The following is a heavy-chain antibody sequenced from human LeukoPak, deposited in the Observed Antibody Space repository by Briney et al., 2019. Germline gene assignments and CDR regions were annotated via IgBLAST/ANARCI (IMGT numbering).Heavy chain of an antibody. Sequence: ASXKVSCKASGYTFTCYYMHWVRQAPGQGLEWMGRINPNSGGTNYAQKFQGRVTMTRDTSISTAYMELSRLRSDDTAVYYCAREYCSSTSCYRWFDPWGQGTLVTVSS. V-gene: IGHV1-2*06. CDR2: INPNSGGT. J-gene: IGHJ5*02. CDR1: GYTFTCYY. D-gene: IGHD2-2*01. CDR3: AREYCSSTSCYRWFDP.